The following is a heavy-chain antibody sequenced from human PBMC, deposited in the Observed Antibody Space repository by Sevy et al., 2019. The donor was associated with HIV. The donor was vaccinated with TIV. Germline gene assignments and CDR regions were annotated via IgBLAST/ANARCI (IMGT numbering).Heavy chain of an antibody. D-gene: IGHD6-13*01. CDR1: GFTFGDYA. V-gene: IGHV3-49*03. Sequence: GGSLRLSCTASGFTFGDYAMSWFRQAPGKGLEWVGFIRSKAYGGTTEYAASAKGRFTISRDDCKSIAYLQMNSLKTEDTAVYYCTSFQGIAAAGPDYWGQGTLVTVSS. J-gene: IGHJ4*02. CDR2: IRSKAYGGTT. CDR3: TSFQGIAAAGPDY.